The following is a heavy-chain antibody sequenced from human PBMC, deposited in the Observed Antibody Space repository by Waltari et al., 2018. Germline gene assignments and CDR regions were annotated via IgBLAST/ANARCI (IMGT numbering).Heavy chain of an antibody. CDR1: GFTFSSYA. J-gene: IGHJ4*02. V-gene: IGHV3-23*01. Sequence: EVQLLESGGGLVQPGGSLRLSCAASGFTFSSYAMSWVRQAPGKGLDGVSAISGSGGSTYYADSVKGRFTISRDNSKNTLYLQMNSLRAEDTAVYYGIRGYYFDYWGQGTLVTVSS. CDR3: IRGYYFDY. CDR2: ISGSGGST. D-gene: IGHD3-22*01.